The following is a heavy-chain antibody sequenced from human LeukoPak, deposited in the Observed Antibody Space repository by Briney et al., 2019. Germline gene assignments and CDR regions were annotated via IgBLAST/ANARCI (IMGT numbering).Heavy chain of an antibody. V-gene: IGHV1-69*06. D-gene: IGHD3-3*01. CDR2: IIPIFGTA. CDR3: ARRIQNYDLTLKTSDDNAFDI. CDR1: GGTFSSYA. Sequence: ASVKVSCKASGGTFSSYAISWVRQAPGQGLEWMGGIIPIFGTANYAQKFQGRVTITADKSTSTAYMELSSLRSEDTAVYYCARRIQNYDLTLKTSDDNAFDIWGQGTMVTVSS. J-gene: IGHJ3*02.